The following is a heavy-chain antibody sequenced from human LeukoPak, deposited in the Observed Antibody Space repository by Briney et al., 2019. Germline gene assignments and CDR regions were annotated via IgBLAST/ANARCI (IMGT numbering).Heavy chain of an antibody. J-gene: IGHJ4*02. CDR2: MNSDGSNT. CDR1: GFTFSRYW. V-gene: IGHV3-74*01. CDR3: ARDICSGIGCYPRAPFHY. Sequence: GGSLRLSCAASGFTFSRYWMHWVRQAPGEGLVWVSRMNSDGSNTNYADSVKGRFTISRDNAKNTLYLQMNSLRADDTAVYYCARDICSGIGCYPRAPFHYWGQGTLVTVSS. D-gene: IGHD2-15*01.